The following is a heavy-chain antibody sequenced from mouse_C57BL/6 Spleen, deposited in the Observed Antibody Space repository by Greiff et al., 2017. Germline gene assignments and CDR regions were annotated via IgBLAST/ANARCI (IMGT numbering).Heavy chain of an antibody. CDR1: GYAFSSYW. CDR2: IYPGDGDT. CDR3: ARSDYSDYFDY. D-gene: IGHD2-12*01. Sequence: VQVVESGAELVKPGASVKISCKASGYAFSSYWMNWVKQRPGQGLEWIGQIYPGDGDTNYNGKFKGKATLTADKSSSTAYMQLSSLTSEDSAVYFCARSDYSDYFDYWGQGTTLTVSS. V-gene: IGHV1-80*01. J-gene: IGHJ2*01.